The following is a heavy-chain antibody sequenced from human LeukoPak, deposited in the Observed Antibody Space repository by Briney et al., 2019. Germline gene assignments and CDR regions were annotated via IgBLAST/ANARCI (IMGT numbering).Heavy chain of an antibody. CDR1: GGSISSYY. J-gene: IGHJ6*02. Sequence: SETLSLTCTVSGGSISSYYWSWIRQPPGKGLEWIGYIYYSGSTNYNPSLKSRVTISVDTSKNQFSLKLSSVTAADTAVYYCGRHNYDFWSGYSSYYYYGMDVWGQGTTVTVSS. CDR2: IYYSGST. V-gene: IGHV4-59*01. D-gene: IGHD3-3*01. CDR3: GRHNYDFWSGYSSYYYYGMDV.